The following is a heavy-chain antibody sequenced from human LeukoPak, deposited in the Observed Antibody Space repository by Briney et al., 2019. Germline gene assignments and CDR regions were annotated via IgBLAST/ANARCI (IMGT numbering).Heavy chain of an antibody. J-gene: IGHJ6*02. CDR3: AKDRSSYYYYGMDV. CDR1: RFTFRVCG. V-gene: IGHV3-30*18. CDR2: ISYDGSNE. Sequence: GGSLRLSCAASRFTFRVCGMHWVRQAPGRGLEWVAFISYDGSNEYYADSVKGRFTISRDNSKYTLHLQMNSLRAEDTAVYSCAKDRSSYYYYGMDVWGQGTTVTVSS. D-gene: IGHD3-10*01.